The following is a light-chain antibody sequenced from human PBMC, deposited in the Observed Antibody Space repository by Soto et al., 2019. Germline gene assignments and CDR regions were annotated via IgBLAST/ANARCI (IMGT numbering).Light chain of an antibody. CDR2: RNT. V-gene: IGLV1-47*01. Sequence: QPVLTQPPSASGTPGQRVTISCSGSSSNIGSHYVSWYQHLPGMAPKLLIYRNTQRPSGVPDRFSGSMSGTSASLSISGLRSEDEADYYCATWDDGLTPYVVFGGGTKLTVL. CDR1: SSNIGSHY. J-gene: IGLJ2*01. CDR3: ATWDDGLTPYVV.